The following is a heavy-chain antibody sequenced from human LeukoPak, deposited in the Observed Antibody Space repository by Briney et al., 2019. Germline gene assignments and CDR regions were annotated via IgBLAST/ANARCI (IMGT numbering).Heavy chain of an antibody. Sequence: ASVKVSCKASGYTLTGYYMHWVRQAPGQGLEWMGVINLSAGTTNYAQKFQGRVTMTRDMSTSTVYMELSSLRSEDTAVYYCAREFGVEMATIGWYYYYYMDVWGKGTTVTISS. J-gene: IGHJ6*03. V-gene: IGHV1-46*01. CDR1: GYTLTGYY. CDR3: AREFGVEMATIGWYYYYYMDV. CDR2: INLSAGTT. D-gene: IGHD5-24*01.